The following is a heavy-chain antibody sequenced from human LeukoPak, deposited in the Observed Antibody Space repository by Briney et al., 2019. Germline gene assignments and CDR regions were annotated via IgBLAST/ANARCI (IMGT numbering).Heavy chain of an antibody. CDR2: VSYSSDV. J-gene: IGHJ4*02. CDR3: ARDGLHTAHFDY. V-gene: IGHV3-48*02. Sequence: GGPLSLSCAASGFTFCTYTMNWLRQAPGKGLEGVSTVSYSSDVHYSDSVKGRFTISRDNARNSLYLQMNSLRDEDTAVYYCARDGLHTAHFDYWGQGTLVTVSS. CDR1: GFTFCTYT. D-gene: IGHD5-18*01.